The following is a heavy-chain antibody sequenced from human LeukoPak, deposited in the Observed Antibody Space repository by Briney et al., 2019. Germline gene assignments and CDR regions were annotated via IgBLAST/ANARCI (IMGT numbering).Heavy chain of an antibody. J-gene: IGHJ5*02. Sequence: SETLSLTCTVSGGSISSYYWSWIRQPPGKGLEWIGYIYYSGSTNYNPSLKSRVTMSVDTSKNQFSLKLSSVTDADTAVYYCARVTVRGYNWFDPWGQGTLVTVSS. CDR3: ARVTVRGYNWFDP. CDR2: IYYSGST. CDR1: GGSISSYY. D-gene: IGHD2-15*01. V-gene: IGHV4-59*12.